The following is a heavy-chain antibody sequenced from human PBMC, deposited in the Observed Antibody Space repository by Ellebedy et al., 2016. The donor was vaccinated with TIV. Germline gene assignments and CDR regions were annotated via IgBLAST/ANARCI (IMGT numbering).Heavy chain of an antibody. J-gene: IGHJ5*02. CDR2: IRYDGSDK. V-gene: IGHV3-30*02. CDR1: GFTFHSYG. Sequence: PGGSLRLSCAASGFTFHSYGMHWVRQAPGKGLEWVTFIRYDGSDKYYADSVKGRFTVSRDNSKNTLTLQMTSLRPEDTAVYYCAKVLFAFGEFESPFDPWGQGTLVIVSS. CDR3: AKVLFAFGEFESPFDP. D-gene: IGHD3-10*01.